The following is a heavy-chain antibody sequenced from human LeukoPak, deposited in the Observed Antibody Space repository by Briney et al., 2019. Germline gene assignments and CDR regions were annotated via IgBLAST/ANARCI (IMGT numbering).Heavy chain of an antibody. D-gene: IGHD6-13*01. CDR2: ISSNGDNT. CDR3: ATSFGPVIAAAGTGAD. J-gene: IGHJ4*02. CDR1: GFTFSTYA. Sequence: GGSLRLSCAASGFTFSTYAMHWVRQAPGKRLECISSISSNGDNTYYAKSVKGRFTIPRDNSKNTLYLQMGSLRAEDTAVYYCATSFGPVIAAAGTGADWGQGTLVTVSS. V-gene: IGHV3-64*01.